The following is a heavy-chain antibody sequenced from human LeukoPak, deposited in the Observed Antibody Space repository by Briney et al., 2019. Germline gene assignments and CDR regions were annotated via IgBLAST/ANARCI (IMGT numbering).Heavy chain of an antibody. V-gene: IGHV3-74*01. Sequence: SGGSLRLSCAASGFTFTTYWMHWVRQAPGKGLVWVSHINSDGSITSYADSVKGRFTISRDNAKTTLYLQMSSLRAEDTAVYYCARDAVDTANAVWGQGTTVTVSS. CDR1: GFTFTTYW. D-gene: IGHD5-18*01. CDR2: INSDGSIT. J-gene: IGHJ6*02. CDR3: ARDAVDTANAV.